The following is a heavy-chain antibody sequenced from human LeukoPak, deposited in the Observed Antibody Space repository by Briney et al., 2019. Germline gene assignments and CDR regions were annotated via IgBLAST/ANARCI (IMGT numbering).Heavy chain of an antibody. D-gene: IGHD6-13*01. CDR3: ARGSSSSWSIDS. CDR1: GYIFTDYY. Sequence: ASVKLSCKASGYIFTDYYFHWVRQAPRQGLEWMGWLSPKTGYTNIAQKFQGRVTMTRDTSIKTAYMDLTALRSDDSAVYFCARGSSSSWSIDSWGQGTLVTVSS. V-gene: IGHV1-2*02. CDR2: LSPKTGYT. J-gene: IGHJ5*01.